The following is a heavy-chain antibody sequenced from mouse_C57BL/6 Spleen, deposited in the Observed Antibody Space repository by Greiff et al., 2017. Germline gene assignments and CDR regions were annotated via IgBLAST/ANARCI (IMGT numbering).Heavy chain of an antibody. CDR2: IYPGDGDT. V-gene: IGHV1-82*01. D-gene: IGHD3-3*01. CDR1: GYASSSSW. J-gene: IGHJ4*01. CDR3: ARGGRDYAMDY. Sequence: VQLQQSGPELVKPGASVKISCKASGYASSSSWMNWVKQRPGKGLEWIGRIYPGDGDTNYNGKFKGKATLTADKSSSTAYMQLSSLTSEDSAVYFCARGGRDYAMDYWGQGTSVTVSS.